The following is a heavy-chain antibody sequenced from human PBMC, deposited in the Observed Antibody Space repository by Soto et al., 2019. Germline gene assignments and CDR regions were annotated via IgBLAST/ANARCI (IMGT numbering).Heavy chain of an antibody. V-gene: IGHV3-48*03. CDR3: ATRSGGGGAFDF. J-gene: IGHJ3*01. CDR1: GLTFSRYE. Sequence: EVKLMESGGGLVQPGGSLRLSCAASGLTFSRYEMNWVRQAPGKGLEWIAYIHSSATTMFYADSVKGRFTISRDNAKNSLNLQLNSLSAEDTALYYCATRSGGGGAFDFWGQGTMVTVSS. CDR2: IHSSATTM. D-gene: IGHD3-10*01.